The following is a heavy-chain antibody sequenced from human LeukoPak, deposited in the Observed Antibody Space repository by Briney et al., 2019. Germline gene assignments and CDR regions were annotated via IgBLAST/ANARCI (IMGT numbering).Heavy chain of an antibody. CDR1: GGSISSGSYY. CDR2: IYTSGST. CDR3: ARHTGYSSGWYQYYFDY. D-gene: IGHD6-19*01. J-gene: IGHJ4*02. Sequence: PSQTLSLTCTVSGGSISSGSYYWSWIRQPAGKGLEWIGRIYTSGSTNYNPSLKSRVTISVDTSKNQFSLKLSSVTAADTAVYYCARHTGYSSGWYQYYFDYWGQGTLVTVSS. V-gene: IGHV4-61*02.